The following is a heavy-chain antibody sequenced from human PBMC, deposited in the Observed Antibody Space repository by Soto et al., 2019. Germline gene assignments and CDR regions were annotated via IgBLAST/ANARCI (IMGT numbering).Heavy chain of an antibody. Sequence: GGSLRLSCAASGFTFSSYSMNWVRQAPGKGLEWVSYISSSSSTIYYADSVKGRFTISRDNAKNSLYLQMNSLRAEDTAVYYCAGDQGGNPVDYWGQGTLVTVSS. CDR3: AGDQGGNPVDY. V-gene: IGHV3-48*04. J-gene: IGHJ4*02. CDR2: ISSSSSTI. CDR1: GFTFSSYS. D-gene: IGHD1-26*01.